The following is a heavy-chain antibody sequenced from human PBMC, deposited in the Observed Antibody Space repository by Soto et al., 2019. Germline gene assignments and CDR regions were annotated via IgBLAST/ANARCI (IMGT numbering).Heavy chain of an antibody. CDR1: AFPFSNYG. J-gene: IGHJ6*02. V-gene: IGHV3-30*18. CDR3: AKDLFGGRTEYYYYYGMDV. CDR2: ISYDGSNK. D-gene: IGHD1-26*01. Sequence: QIRLVASGGGVVQPGRSLRLSCAASAFPFSNYGMHWVRQAPGKGLEWVAVISYDGSNKFYADSVKGRFTISRDTSKNTLHLQMNSLRAEDTAVYYCAKDLFGGRTEYYYYYGMDVWGQGTTVTVSS.